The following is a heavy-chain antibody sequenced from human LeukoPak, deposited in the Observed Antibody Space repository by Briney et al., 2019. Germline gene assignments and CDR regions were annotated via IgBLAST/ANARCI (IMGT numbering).Heavy chain of an antibody. Sequence: PSETLSLTCTVSGGSISSSSYYWGWIRQPPGKGLEWIGSMYYSGSTYYNPSLKSRVTISVDTSKNQFSLKLSSVTAADTAVYYCARRETGGNYYGSGSYHYWGQGTLVTVSS. CDR3: ARRETGGNYYGSGSYHY. J-gene: IGHJ4*02. CDR2: MYYSGST. D-gene: IGHD3-10*01. V-gene: IGHV4-39*01. CDR1: GGSISSSSYY.